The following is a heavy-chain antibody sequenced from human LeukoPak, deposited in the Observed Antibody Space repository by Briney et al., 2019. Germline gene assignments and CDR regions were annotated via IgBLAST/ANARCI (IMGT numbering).Heavy chain of an antibody. CDR2: LYHSGST. V-gene: IGHV4-38-2*02. CDR3: ARVTYSIFDY. CDR1: GYSISSGYY. D-gene: IGHD2-21*01. J-gene: IGHJ4*02. Sequence: SETPSLTCTVSGYSISSGYYWGWVRQPPGKGLEWIANLYHSGSTYYNPSLKSRVTISVDTSKNQFSLKLSSVTAADTAVYYCARVTYSIFDYWGQGTLVTVSS.